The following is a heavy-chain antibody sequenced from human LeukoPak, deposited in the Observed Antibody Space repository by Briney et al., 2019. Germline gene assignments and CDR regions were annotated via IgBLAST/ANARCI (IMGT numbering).Heavy chain of an antibody. CDR1: GYTFTSYD. V-gene: IGHV1-8*01. CDR2: MNPNSGNT. D-gene: IGHD3-10*01. Sequence: ASVKVSCKASGYTFTSYDINWVRQATGQGLEWMGWMNPNSGNTGYAQKFQGRVTMTRNTSISTAYMELSSLRSEDTAVYYCARGAYYYGSGSRGNWFDPWGQGTLVTVSS. CDR3: ARGAYYYGSGSRGNWFDP. J-gene: IGHJ5*02.